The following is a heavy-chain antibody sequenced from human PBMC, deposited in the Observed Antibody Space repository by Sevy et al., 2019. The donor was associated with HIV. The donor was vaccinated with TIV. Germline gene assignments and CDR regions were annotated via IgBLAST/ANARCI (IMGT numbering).Heavy chain of an antibody. J-gene: IGHJ5*02. CDR3: ARAGMTGYCELDWFDP. Sequence: GGSLRLSCAASGFTFSSYAMRWVRQAPGKGLEWVAAISFDGSNKYYADSVKGRFTISRDNSKNTLYLQMNSLRVEDKDMDDCARAGMTGYCELDWFDPWGQGTLVTVSS. V-gene: IGHV3-30-3*01. CDR1: GFTFSSYA. D-gene: IGHD3-9*01. CDR2: ISFDGSNK.